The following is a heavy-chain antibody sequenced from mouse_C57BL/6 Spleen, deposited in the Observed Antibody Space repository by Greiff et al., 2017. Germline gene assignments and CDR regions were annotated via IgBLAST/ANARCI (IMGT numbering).Heavy chain of an antibody. CDR3: ARPDDSSGYGYYFDY. V-gene: IGHV1-82*01. D-gene: IGHD3-2*02. Sequence: VKLMESGPELVKPGASVKISCKASGYAFSSSWMNWVKQRPGKGLEWIGRIYPGDGDTNYNGKFKGKATLTADKSSSTAYMQLSSLTSEDSAVYFCARPDDSSGYGYYFDYWGQGTTLTVSS. CDR2: IYPGDGDT. J-gene: IGHJ2*01. CDR1: GYAFSSSW.